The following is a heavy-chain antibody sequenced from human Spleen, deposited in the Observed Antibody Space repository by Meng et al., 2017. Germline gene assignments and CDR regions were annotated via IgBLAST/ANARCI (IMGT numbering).Heavy chain of an antibody. CDR1: GYTFTGYY. D-gene: IGHD2-2*01. V-gene: IGHV1-2*06. CDR2: INPNSGGT. J-gene: IGHJ4*02. Sequence: QVQLVQSGAEVKTPGASVKVSCKASGYTFTGYYMHWGRQAPGQGLEWMGRINPNSGGTNYAQKFQGRVTITRDTSISTAYMELSRLRSDDTAVYYCARDELQYCSSTSCYDNYWGQGTLVTVSS. CDR3: ARDELQYCSSTSCYDNY.